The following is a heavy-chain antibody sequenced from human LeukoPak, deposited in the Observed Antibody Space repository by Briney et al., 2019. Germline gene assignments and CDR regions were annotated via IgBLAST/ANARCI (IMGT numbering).Heavy chain of an antibody. D-gene: IGHD2-2*01. CDR1: GVSVSDGSYY. Sequence: SQTLSLTCNVSGVSVSDGSYYWTWIRQHPGKGLEWIGYKYYSGSAKYNPSLKSRLTISIDTSKNQFSLHLSSVTAADTATHYCATPYCSSISCLDVFNMWGQGTRVTVSS. V-gene: IGHV4-31*03. J-gene: IGHJ3*02. CDR2: KYYSGSA. CDR3: ATPYCSSISCLDVFNM.